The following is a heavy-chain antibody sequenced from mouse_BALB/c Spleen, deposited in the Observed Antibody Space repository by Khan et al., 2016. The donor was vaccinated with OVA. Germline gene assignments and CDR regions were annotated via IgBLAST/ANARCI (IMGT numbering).Heavy chain of an antibody. Sequence: EVQLQESGPGLVKPSQSLSLTCTVTGYSITRDDAWNWIRQFPGNKLEWMGYISYSGSTSYNPSLKSRISITRDTSKNQFFLQLNSVTTEDTATYYCARGNSYGYAMAYWGQGTSVTVSS. J-gene: IGHJ4*01. CDR1: GYSITRDDA. V-gene: IGHV3-2*02. D-gene: IGHD1-1*01. CDR3: ARGNSYGYAMAY. CDR2: ISYSGST.